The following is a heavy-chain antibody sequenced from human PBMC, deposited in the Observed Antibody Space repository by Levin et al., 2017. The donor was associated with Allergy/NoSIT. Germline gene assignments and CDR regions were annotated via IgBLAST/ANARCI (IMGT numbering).Heavy chain of an antibody. J-gene: IGHJ6*02. V-gene: IGHV1-2*04. D-gene: IGHD3-22*01. CDR3: ARDFDSSGTKEGYYYYGMDV. CDR1: GYTFTGYY. CDR2: INPNSGGT. Sequence: EASVKVSCKASGYTFTGYYMHWVRQAPGQGLEWMGWINPNSGGTNYAQKFQGWVTMTRDTSISTAYMELSRLRSDDTAVYYCARDFDSSGTKEGYYYYGMDVWGQGTTVTVSS.